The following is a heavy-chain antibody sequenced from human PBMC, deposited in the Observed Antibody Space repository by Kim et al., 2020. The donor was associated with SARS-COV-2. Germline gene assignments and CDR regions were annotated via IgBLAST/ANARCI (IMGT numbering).Heavy chain of an antibody. J-gene: IGHJ4*02. D-gene: IGHD6-19*01. Sequence: QKFQGRVTMTRDTSSSTAYMELSRLRSDDTAVYYCARLRRIAVAGGGLDYWGQGTLVTVSS. V-gene: IGHV1-2*02. CDR3: ARLRRIAVAGGGLDY.